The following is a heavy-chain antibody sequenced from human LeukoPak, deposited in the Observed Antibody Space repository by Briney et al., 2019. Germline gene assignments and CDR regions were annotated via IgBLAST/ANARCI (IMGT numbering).Heavy chain of an antibody. D-gene: IGHD6-13*01. CDR1: GYTFTSYA. CDR3: ARPPGGGSWYDY. V-gene: IGHV1-3*01. J-gene: IGHJ4*02. Sequence: ASVKVSCKASGYTFTSYAMHWVRQAPGQRLEWMGWINAGNGNTKYSQKFQGRVTITRDTSASTAYMELSSLRSEDTAVYYCARPPGGGSWYDYWGQGTLVTVSS. CDR2: INAGNGNT.